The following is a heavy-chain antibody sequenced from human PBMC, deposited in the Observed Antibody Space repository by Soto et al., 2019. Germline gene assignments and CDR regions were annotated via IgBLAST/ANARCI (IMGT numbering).Heavy chain of an antibody. CDR1: GFSLSDFW. J-gene: IGHJ4*02. CDR3: AREVPISAVNYIDH. Sequence: GGALRLSCAASGFSLSDFWMHWIRQAPGKGLVWVARISDDAITRSYADFVEGRFTISRDNAKNMVYLQLNSLTTDDTAFYYCAREVPISAVNYIDHWGQGALVTVSS. CDR2: ISDDAITR. D-gene: IGHD5-12*01. V-gene: IGHV3-74*01.